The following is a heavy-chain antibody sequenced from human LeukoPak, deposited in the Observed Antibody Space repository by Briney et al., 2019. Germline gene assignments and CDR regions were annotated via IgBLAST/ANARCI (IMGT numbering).Heavy chain of an antibody. Sequence: GGSLRLSCAASGFSFSTYSMTWVRQAPGKGLEWVSSITSSSYIYLADSVKGRFTISRDNAKNSLYLQMNSLRAEDTAVYYCARDLHPRSGSYRSPFDYWGQGTLVTVSS. V-gene: IGHV3-21*01. CDR3: ARDLHPRSGSYRSPFDY. D-gene: IGHD1-26*01. CDR2: ITSSSYI. J-gene: IGHJ4*02. CDR1: GFSFSTYS.